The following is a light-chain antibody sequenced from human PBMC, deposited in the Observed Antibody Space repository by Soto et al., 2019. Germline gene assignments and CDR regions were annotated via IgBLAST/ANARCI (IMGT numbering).Light chain of an antibody. J-gene: IGKJ3*01. CDR3: QQYNNWPFT. V-gene: IGKV3-15*01. Sequence: EIVITQSPATLSVSPGERATLSCRASQNIHSNLAWYQQKPGQAPRLLIYAASTRATGIPARFSGSGSGTQFTLTISSLQSEDFVVYFCQQYNNWPFTFGPGTKVDIK. CDR2: AAS. CDR1: QNIHSN.